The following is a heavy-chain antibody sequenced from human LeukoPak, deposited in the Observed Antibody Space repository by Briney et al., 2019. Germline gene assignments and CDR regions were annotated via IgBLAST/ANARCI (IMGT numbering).Heavy chain of an antibody. CDR3: ARDPGGYDYLFDY. V-gene: IGHV3-30*19. Sequence: GGSLRLSCAASGFTFSSYGMHWVRQAPGKGLEWVAVISYDGSNKYYADSVKGRFTISRDNSKNTLYLQMNSLRAEDTAVYYCARDPGGYDYLFDYWGQGTLVTVSS. D-gene: IGHD5-12*01. J-gene: IGHJ4*02. CDR2: ISYDGSNK. CDR1: GFTFSSYG.